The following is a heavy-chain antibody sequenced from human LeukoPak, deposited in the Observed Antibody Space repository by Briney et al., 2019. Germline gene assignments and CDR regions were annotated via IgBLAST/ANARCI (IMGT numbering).Heavy chain of an antibody. J-gene: IGHJ4*02. CDR2: INPSGGST. D-gene: IGHD2-2*03. CDR1: GYTFTSYY. CDR3: AREQPGYCSSTSCHHFDY. V-gene: IGHV1-46*01. Sequence: ASVKVSCKASGYTFTSYYMHWVRQAPGQGLEWMGIINPSGGSTSYAQKFQGRVTMTRDTSTSTVYMELSSLRSEDTAVYYRAREQPGYCSSTSCHHFDYWGQGTVVTVSS.